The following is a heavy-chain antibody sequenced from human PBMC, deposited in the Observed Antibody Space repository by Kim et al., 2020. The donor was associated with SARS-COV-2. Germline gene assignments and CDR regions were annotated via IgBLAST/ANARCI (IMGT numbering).Heavy chain of an antibody. CDR3: AKDILFLGRSSGSYYPYEGRGSYYYYGMDV. D-gene: IGHD3-10*01. CDR1: GFTFDDYA. CDR2: ISGDGGST. V-gene: IGHV3-43*02. Sequence: GGSLRLSCAASGFTFDDYAMHWVRQAPGKGLEWVSLISGDGGSTYYADSVKGRFTISRDNSKNSLYLQMNSLRTEDTALYYCAKDILFLGRSSGSYYPYEGRGSYYYYGMDVWGQGTTVTVSS. J-gene: IGHJ6*02.